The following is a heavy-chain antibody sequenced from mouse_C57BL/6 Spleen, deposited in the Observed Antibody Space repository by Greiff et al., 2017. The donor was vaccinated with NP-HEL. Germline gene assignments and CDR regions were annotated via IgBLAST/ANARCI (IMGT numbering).Heavy chain of an antibody. CDR2: INPYNGGT. CDR3: ARHGSSSFDY. D-gene: IGHD1-1*01. CDR1: GYTFTDYY. Sequence: VQLQQSGPVLVKPGASVKMSCKASGYTFTDYYMHWVKQSHGKSLEWIGVINPYNGGTSYNQKFKGKATLTVDKSSSTAYMELNSLTSEDSAVYYCARHGSSSFDYWGQGTTLTVSS. J-gene: IGHJ2*01. V-gene: IGHV1-19*01.